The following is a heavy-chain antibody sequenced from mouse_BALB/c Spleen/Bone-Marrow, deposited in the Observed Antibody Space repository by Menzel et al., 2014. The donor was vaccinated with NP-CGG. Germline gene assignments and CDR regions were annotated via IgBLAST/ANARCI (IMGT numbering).Heavy chain of an antibody. Sequence: EVKLEESGGGLVMPGGSLKLSCAASGFTFSSYAMSWVRQSPEKRLEWVAEISSGGSYTYYPDTVTGRFTISRDNAKNTLYLEMSSLRSEDTAMYYCASKTGTGYWYFDVWGAGTTVTVSS. V-gene: IGHV5-9-4*01. CDR1: GFTFSSYA. CDR2: ISSGGSYT. J-gene: IGHJ1*01. D-gene: IGHD4-1*01. CDR3: ASKTGTGYWYFDV.